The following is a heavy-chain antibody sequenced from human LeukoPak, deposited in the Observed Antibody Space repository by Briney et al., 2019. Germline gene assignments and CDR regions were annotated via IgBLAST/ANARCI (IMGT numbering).Heavy chain of an antibody. CDR2: ISWNSGSI. V-gene: IGHV3-9*01. Sequence: GGSLRLSCAAFGFTFDDYAMHWVRQAPGKGLEWVSGISWNSGSIGYADSVKGRFTISRDNAKNSLYLQMNSLRAEDTALYYCAKDIGYGDSSDAFDIWGQGTMVTVSS. CDR1: GFTFDDYA. J-gene: IGHJ3*02. CDR3: AKDIGYGDSSDAFDI. D-gene: IGHD4-17*01.